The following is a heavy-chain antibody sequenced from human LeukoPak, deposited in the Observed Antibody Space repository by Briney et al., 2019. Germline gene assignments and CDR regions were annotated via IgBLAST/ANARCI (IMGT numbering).Heavy chain of an antibody. J-gene: IGHJ6*03. D-gene: IGHD1-1*01. CDR2: INPNSGGT. CDR1: GYTFTGYY. V-gene: IGHV1-2*02. Sequence: ASVKVSCKASGYTFTGYYMHWVRQAPGQGLEWMGWINPNSGGTNYAQKFQGRVTMTRDTSISTAYMELSRLRSDDTAVYYCARDVGWNEYYYYYYYRDVWGRGTTVTVSS. CDR3: ARDVGWNEYYYYYYYRDV.